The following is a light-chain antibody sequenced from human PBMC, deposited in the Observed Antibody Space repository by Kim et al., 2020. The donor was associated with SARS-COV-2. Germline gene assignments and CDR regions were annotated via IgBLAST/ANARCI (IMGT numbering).Light chain of an antibody. V-gene: IGLV2-11*01. CDR1: DSDVGGYNY. CDR3: CSYAVTYTLV. J-gene: IGLJ3*02. CDR2: DVN. Sequence: GQSVTISGTGTDSDVGGYNYVAWYQHHPGKAPKLLIYDVNKRPSGVPDRFFASKFGNTASLTISRLQSEDEADYYCCSYAVTYTLVFGGGTKVTVL.